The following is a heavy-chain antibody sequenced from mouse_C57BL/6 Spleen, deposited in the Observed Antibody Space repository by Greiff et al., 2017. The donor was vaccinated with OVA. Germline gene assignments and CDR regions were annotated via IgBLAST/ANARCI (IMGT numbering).Heavy chain of an antibody. CDR2: IDPSDSYT. J-gene: IGHJ3*01. CDR1: GYTFTSYW. D-gene: IGHD2-4*01. V-gene: IGHV1-50*01. Sequence: VQLQQPGAELVKPGASVKLSCKASGYTFTSYWMQWVKQRPGQGLEWIGEIDPSDSYTNYNQKFKGKATLTVDTSSSTAYMQLSSLTSEDSAVYYCARRDYEECAYWGQGTLVTVSA. CDR3: ARRDYEECAY.